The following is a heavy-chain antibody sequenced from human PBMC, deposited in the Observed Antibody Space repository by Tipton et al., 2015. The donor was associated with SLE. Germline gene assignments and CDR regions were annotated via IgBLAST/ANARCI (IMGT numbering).Heavy chain of an antibody. V-gene: IGHV4-4*07. J-gene: IGHJ6*03. CDR2: IYTNENT. CDR1: GGSISSYY. D-gene: IGHD3-16*01. Sequence: TLSLTCTVSGGSISSYYWSWIRQPAGGGLEWIGRIYTNENTNYNPSLKSRVTISVDTSKNEFSLKLRSVTAADTALYFCTRTVGGFIPFSDPNNYSYYMDVWGKGTTVTVSS. CDR3: TRTVGGFIPFSDPNNYSYYMDV.